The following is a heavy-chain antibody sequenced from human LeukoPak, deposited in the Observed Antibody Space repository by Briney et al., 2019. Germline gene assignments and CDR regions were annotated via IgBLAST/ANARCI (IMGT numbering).Heavy chain of an antibody. CDR1: GFTFSSYA. D-gene: IGHD6-19*01. CDR3: AKPYSSGPGAFDI. V-gene: IGHV3-23*01. J-gene: IGHJ3*02. CDR2: ISGSGGST. Sequence: QSGGSPRLSCAASGFTFSSYAMSWVRQAPGKGLEWVSAISGSGGSTYYADSVKGRFTISRDNSKNTLYLQMNSLRAEDTAVYYCAKPYSSGPGAFDIWGQGTMVTVSS.